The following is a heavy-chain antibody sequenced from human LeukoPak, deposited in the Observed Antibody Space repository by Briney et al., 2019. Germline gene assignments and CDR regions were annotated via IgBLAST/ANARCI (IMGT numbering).Heavy chain of an antibody. CDR2: IYYSGST. D-gene: IGHD6-13*01. J-gene: IGHJ4*02. Sequence: SETLSLTCTVSGGSISSSSYYWGWLRQPPGKGLEWIGSIYYSGSTYYNPSLKSRVTISVDTSKNQLSLKLSSVTAADTAVYYCATIERRIAAAGPIDYWGQGTLVTVSS. V-gene: IGHV4-39*01. CDR3: ATIERRIAAAGPIDY. CDR1: GGSISSSSYY.